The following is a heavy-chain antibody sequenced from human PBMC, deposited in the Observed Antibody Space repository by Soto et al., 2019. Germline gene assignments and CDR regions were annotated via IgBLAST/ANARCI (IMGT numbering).Heavy chain of an antibody. V-gene: IGHV1-69*13. J-gene: IGHJ6*02. Sequence: GASVKVSCKASGGTFSSYAISWVRQAPGQGLEWMGGIIPIFGTANYAQKFQGRVTITADESTSTAYMELSSLRSEDTAVYYCATRMVRGAITTALKIYGMAVWGQGTRVTVSS. CDR3: ATRMVRGAITTALKIYGMAV. CDR2: IIPIFGTA. D-gene: IGHD3-10*01. CDR1: GGTFSSYA.